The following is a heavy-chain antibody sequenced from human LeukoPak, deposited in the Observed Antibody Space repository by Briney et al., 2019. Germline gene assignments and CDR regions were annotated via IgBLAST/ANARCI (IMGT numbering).Heavy chain of an antibody. CDR2: ISGSGGST. J-gene: IGHJ4*02. V-gene: IGHV3-23*01. CDR3: AKGSYSVDY. D-gene: IGHD1-26*01. CDR1: GXTFSSYA. Sequence: PGGSLRLSCAXSGXTFSSYAISWVRQAPGKGLEWVSAISGSGGSTYYADSVKGRFTISRDNSKNTLYLQMNSLRAEDTAVYYCAKGSYSVDYWGQGTLVTVSS.